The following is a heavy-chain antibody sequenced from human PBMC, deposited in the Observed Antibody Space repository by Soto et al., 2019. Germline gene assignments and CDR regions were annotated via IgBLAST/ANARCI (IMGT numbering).Heavy chain of an antibody. Sequence: XGSRSPSWAPFDFPLVSFGIPWAGRAQGKGLEWVAVISYDGTNKYYADSVKGRFTISRDNSKNTLYLQMNSLRAEDTAVYYCARTRGYYYYYGMDVWGQGTTVTVSS. CDR2: ISYDGTNK. CDR1: DFPLVSFG. J-gene: IGHJ6*02. V-gene: IGHV3-30*03. D-gene: IGHD1-26*01. CDR3: ARTRGYYYYYGMDV.